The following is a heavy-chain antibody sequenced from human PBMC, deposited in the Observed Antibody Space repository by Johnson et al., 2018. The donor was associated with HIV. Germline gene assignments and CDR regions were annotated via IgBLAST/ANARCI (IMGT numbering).Heavy chain of an antibody. V-gene: IGHV3-33*03. CDR1: GFTLSSYG. CDR3: ARRFGAAFDI. J-gene: IGHJ3*02. D-gene: IGHD3-16*01. Sequence: VQLVESGGGVVQPGRSLRLSCAASGFTLSSYGMHWVRRAPGKGLEWVAVIWYDGNNKYYADSVKGRFTISRDNAKNSLYLQMNSLRAEDTAVYYCARRFGAAFDIWGQGTMVTVSS. CDR2: IWYDGNNK.